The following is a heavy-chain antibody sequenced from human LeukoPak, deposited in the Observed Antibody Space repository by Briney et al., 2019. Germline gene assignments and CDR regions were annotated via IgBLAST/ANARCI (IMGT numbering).Heavy chain of an antibody. V-gene: IGHV4-59*01. J-gene: IGHJ5*02. CDR3: AREEIRSWFDP. D-gene: IGHD5-24*01. CDR2: IYYSWST. Sequence: PSETLSLTCTVSRGSISSYYWSWIRPPPGKGLEWSGYIYYSWSTNHNPFLKSRVTISVDTSQNQFSLKLSSVTAADTAVYYCAREEIRSWFDPWGQGTLVTVSS. CDR1: RGSISSYY.